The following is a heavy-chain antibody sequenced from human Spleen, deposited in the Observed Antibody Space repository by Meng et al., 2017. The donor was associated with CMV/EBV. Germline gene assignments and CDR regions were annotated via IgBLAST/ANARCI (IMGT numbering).Heavy chain of an antibody. Sequence: LTWAVYGGSFGGYYWSWIRQPPGKGLEWIGEINHSGSTNYNPSLKSRVTISVDTSKNQFSLKLSSVTAADTAVYYCARESLQLGMNYWGQGTLVTVSS. J-gene: IGHJ4*02. CDR1: GGSFGGYY. CDR3: ARESLQLGMNY. D-gene: IGHD6-6*01. CDR2: INHSGST. V-gene: IGHV4-34*01.